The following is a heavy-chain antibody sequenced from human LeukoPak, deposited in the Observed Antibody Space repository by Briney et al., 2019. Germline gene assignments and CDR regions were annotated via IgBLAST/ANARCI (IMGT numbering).Heavy chain of an antibody. J-gene: IGHJ4*02. CDR2: ISYDGSNK. Sequence: QSGRSLRLSCAASGFTFSSYGMHWVRQAPGKGLEWVAVISYDGSNKYYADSVKGRFTISRDNAENSLYLQMNSLRAEDAAVYYCARVRYGSGWYDYWGQGALVTVSS. CDR1: GFTFSSYG. V-gene: IGHV3-30*03. CDR3: ARVRYGSGWYDY. D-gene: IGHD6-19*01.